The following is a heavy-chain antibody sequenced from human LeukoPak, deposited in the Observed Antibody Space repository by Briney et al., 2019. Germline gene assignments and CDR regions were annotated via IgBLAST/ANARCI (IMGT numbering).Heavy chain of an antibody. Sequence: SQTLSLTCAISGVSVSSDSAAWNWIRQSPSRGLEWLGRTYYRSKWYNDYAVSVKSRITINPDTSKNQFSLQLNSVTPEDTAVYYCARGGSGWYVSVFDPWGQGTLVTVSS. J-gene: IGHJ5*02. CDR2: TYYRSKWYN. CDR3: ARGGSGWYVSVFDP. CDR1: GVSVSSDSAA. V-gene: IGHV6-1*01. D-gene: IGHD6-13*01.